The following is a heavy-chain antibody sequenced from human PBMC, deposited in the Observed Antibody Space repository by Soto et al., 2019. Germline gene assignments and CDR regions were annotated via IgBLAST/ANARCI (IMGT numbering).Heavy chain of an antibody. Sequence: GGSLRLSCAASGFPFSSYAMHWVRQAPGKGLEWVAVISYDGSNKYYADSVKGRFTISRDNSKNTLYLQMNSLRAEDTAVYYCARDLGSSWHYSIFDYWGQGTLVTVSS. D-gene: IGHD6-13*01. V-gene: IGHV3-30-3*01. CDR1: GFPFSSYA. CDR3: ARDLGSSWHYSIFDY. CDR2: ISYDGSNK. J-gene: IGHJ4*02.